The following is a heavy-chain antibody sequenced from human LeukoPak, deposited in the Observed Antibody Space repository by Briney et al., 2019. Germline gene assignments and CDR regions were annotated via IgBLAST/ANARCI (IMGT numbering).Heavy chain of an antibody. CDR3: ARVDYDGDYSF. D-gene: IGHD4-17*01. CDR2: IYNSGST. J-gene: IGHJ4*02. Sequence: PGGSLRLSCAASGFTVSSSYMSWVRQTPGKGLEWVSIIYNSGSTYYADSVKGRFTISRDNSKNTVYLRMNRLRAEDTAVYYCARVDYDGDYSFWGQGTLVTVSS. CDR1: GFTVSSSY. V-gene: IGHV3-66*01.